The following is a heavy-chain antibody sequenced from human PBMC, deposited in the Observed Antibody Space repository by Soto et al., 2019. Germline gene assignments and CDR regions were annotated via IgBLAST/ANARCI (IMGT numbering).Heavy chain of an antibody. V-gene: IGHV3-13*04. D-gene: IGHD6-13*01. J-gene: IGHJ4*02. CDR1: GFTFSSYD. Sequence: SLRLSCAASGFTFSSYDMHWVRQATGKGLEWVSAIGTAGDTYYPGSVKGRFTISRDNAKNSLYLQMNSLRAGDTAVYYCARVAHSSSCPDYWGQGTLVTVSS. CDR2: IGTAGDT. CDR3: ARVAHSSSCPDY.